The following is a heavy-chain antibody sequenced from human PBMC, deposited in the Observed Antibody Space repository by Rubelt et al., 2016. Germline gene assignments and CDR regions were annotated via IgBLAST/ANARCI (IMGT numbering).Heavy chain of an antibody. CDR2: ITGGGDTT. CDR1: GFTFSSYW. Sequence: EVQLVESGGGLVQPGGSLRLSCAASGFTFSSYWMSWVRQVPGRGLEWVSAITGGGDTTHYTDSVRGRFTISRDNSMNTLWLQMNSLRAEDTAVYYCAKDHLSWGSSWPDWGQGTLVTVSS. D-gene: IGHD6-13*01. V-gene: IGHV3-23*04. J-gene: IGHJ4*02. CDR3: AKDHLSWGSSWPD.